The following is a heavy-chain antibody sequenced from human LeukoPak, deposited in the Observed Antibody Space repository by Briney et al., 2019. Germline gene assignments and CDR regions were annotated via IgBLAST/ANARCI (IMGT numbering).Heavy chain of an antibody. CDR3: TRDLMDYDVSTGLHHYYMDV. J-gene: IGHJ4*02. CDR2: ISGDGRNI. V-gene: IGHV3-74*01. CDR1: GFTLSSYW. D-gene: IGHD3-9*01. Sequence: GESLRLSCVAHGFTLSSYWMHSVRQEPRKGLGWFQRISGDGRNINYADSVRGRFTISRDNAKNTLYLQMNTLRVEDTAVYYCTRDLMDYDVSTGLHHYYMDVWGQGTLVTVSS.